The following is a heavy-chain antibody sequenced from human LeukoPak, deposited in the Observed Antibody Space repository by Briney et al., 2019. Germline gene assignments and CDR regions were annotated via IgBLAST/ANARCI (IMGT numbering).Heavy chain of an antibody. CDR1: VVTFSSYG. J-gene: IGHJ4*02. CDR2: IWYHGRNK. V-gene: IGHV3-33*01. Sequence: GRSLRLSRAAPVVTFSSYGLHWVRQAPGKGLEWVAVIWYHGRNKYFADSVKGRFTISRNISKNTLYLQMNSLRAEDTAVYYCARDYCGGDCYSFDSWGQGTLVTVSS. D-gene: IGHD2-21*02. CDR3: ARDYCGGDCYSFDS.